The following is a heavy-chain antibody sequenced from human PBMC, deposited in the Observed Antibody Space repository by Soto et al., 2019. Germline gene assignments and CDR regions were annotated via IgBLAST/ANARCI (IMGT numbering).Heavy chain of an antibody. CDR2: IIPLLGVT. CDR1: GGTFSSYA. CDR3: AGGVPLYGGKFYFDS. D-gene: IGHD3-16*01. V-gene: IGHV1-69*10. Sequence: SVKVSCKASGGTFSSYAATWVRQAPGQGLEWMGGIIPLLGVTNFAQNFQGRVTITADKSTSTAYMELSSLTSEDTAFYYCAGGVPLYGGKFYFDSWGQGTLVTVYS. J-gene: IGHJ4*02.